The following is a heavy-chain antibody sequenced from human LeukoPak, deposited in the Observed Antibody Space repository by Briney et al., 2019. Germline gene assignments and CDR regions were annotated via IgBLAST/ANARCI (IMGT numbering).Heavy chain of an antibody. Sequence: GGSLRPSCSASGFTFNKYTMNWIRQAPGKGLEYVSGINSNGGDTHHADSVKGRFTISRDNSKNTLYLQMTSLRADDTAVYYCVKVALGATFDSWGQGTLVTVSS. CDR1: GFTFNKYT. V-gene: IGHV3-64D*06. CDR3: VKVALGATFDS. J-gene: IGHJ4*02. CDR2: INSNGGDT. D-gene: IGHD1-26*01.